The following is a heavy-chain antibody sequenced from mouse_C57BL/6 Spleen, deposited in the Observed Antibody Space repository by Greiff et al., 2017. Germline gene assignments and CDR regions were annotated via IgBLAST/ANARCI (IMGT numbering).Heavy chain of an antibody. D-gene: IGHD2-4*01. Sequence: EVQLQESGGGLVKPGGSLKLSCAASGFTFSDYGMHWVRQAPEKGLEWVAYISSGSSTIYYADTVKGRFTIYRDNAKNTLFLQMTSLRSEDTAMYYCARNDYDGGAYAMDYWGQGTSVTVSS. CDR3: ARNDYDGGAYAMDY. J-gene: IGHJ4*01. CDR2: ISSGSSTI. CDR1: GFTFSDYG. V-gene: IGHV5-17*01.